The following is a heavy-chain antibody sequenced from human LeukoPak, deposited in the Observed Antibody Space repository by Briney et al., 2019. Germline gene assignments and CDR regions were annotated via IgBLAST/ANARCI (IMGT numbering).Heavy chain of an antibody. CDR1: GGSISSYY. V-gene: IGHV4-59*01. J-gene: IGHJ4*02. Sequence: SETLSLTCTVSGGSISSYYWSWIRQPPGKGLEWIGYIYYSGSTNYNPSLKSRVTISVDTSKNQFSLKLSSVTAADTAVYYCARTSSSWSDFDYWGQGTLVTVSS. D-gene: IGHD6-13*01. CDR3: ARTSSSWSDFDY. CDR2: IYYSGST.